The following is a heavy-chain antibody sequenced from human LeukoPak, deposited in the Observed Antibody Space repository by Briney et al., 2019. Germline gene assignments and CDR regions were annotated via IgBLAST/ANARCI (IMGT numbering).Heavy chain of an antibody. J-gene: IGHJ4*02. D-gene: IGHD3-22*01. Sequence: GGSLRLSCVVSGFPFSSYGMHWVRQAPGKGLEWVSFISSSSSYIDYADSVKGRFTISRDNTKNSLFLQMNNVRAEDTAVYYCARRGYYYDSSGYYSYEGRDYWGQGTVVTVSS. CDR3: ARRGYYYDSSGYYSYEGRDY. CDR1: GFPFSSYG. V-gene: IGHV3-21*01. CDR2: ISSSSSYI.